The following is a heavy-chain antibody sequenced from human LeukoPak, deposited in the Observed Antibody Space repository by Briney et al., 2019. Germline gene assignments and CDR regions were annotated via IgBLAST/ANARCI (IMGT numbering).Heavy chain of an antibody. D-gene: IGHD3-22*01. J-gene: IGHJ6*02. V-gene: IGHV3-23*01. CDR2: ISGSGADT. Sequence: GGSLRLSCAASGFTFSNFPMTWVRRAPGMGLQSFASISGSGADTYYTDSVKGRFTISRDNLNNTVYLQMNSLRAEDTAVYYCAKVLGHDSDGYYYYGLHVWGQGTTVTVSS. CDR3: AKVLGHDSDGYYYYGLHV. CDR1: GFTFSNFP.